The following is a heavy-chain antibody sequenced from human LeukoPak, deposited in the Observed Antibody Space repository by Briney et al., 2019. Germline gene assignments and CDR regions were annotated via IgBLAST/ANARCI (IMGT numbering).Heavy chain of an antibody. CDR1: GFTFRSYA. D-gene: IGHD2-2*01. CDR3: AKSSDGSTSFDY. Sequence: GSLRLSCAASGFTFRSYAMSWVRPAPGKGLEWVSGISDTGGSTYYADSVKGRFTISRDNSKNTLYLQINNVSAEDTALYYCAKSSDGSTSFDYWGQGALVTVSS. J-gene: IGHJ4*02. CDR2: ISDTGGST. V-gene: IGHV3-23*01.